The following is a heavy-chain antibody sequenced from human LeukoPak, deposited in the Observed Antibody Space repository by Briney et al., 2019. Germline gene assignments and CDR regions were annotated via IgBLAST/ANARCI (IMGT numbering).Heavy chain of an antibody. CDR1: GFIFSKAW. V-gene: IGHV3-23*01. D-gene: IGHD6-13*01. CDR3: AKPARVGAVDY. Sequence: GGSLRLSCTASGFIFSKAWMSWVRQAPGMGLEWVSAISGNSGNTHYADSVKGRFTISRDNSKNTLYLQMNSLRAEDTAIYYCAKPARVGAVDYWGQGTLVTVSS. CDR2: ISGNSGNT. J-gene: IGHJ4*02.